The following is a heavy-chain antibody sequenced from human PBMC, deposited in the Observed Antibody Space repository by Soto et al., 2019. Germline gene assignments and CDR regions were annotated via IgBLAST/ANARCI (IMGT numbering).Heavy chain of an antibody. CDR1: GYAFFSYG. D-gene: IGHD5-18*01. V-gene: IGHV1-18*01. Sequence: QVQLVQSGTEVKKPGASVKVSCKAYGYAFFSYGIGWVRQAPGEGLEWVGWISGNNGNTNYAQKFQGRVSMTTDTATSTAYMELRSLRSDDTAVYYCARDDSAMTFPFDYWGQGTLVTVSS. CDR3: ARDDSAMTFPFDY. CDR2: ISGNNGNT. J-gene: IGHJ4*02.